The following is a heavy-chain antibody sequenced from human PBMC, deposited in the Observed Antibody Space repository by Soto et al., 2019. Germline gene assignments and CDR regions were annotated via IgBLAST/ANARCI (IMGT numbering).Heavy chain of an antibody. Sequence: VGAPRLSCAVPGFTVSVNYMTWGRQAPGKGLEWVSLIYSGSSTYYADSVKGRFTISRENSKNTLYLQMNSLRAEDTAVYYCARDRQQLELDYWGQGTLVTVSS. D-gene: IGHD6-13*01. CDR2: IYSGSST. J-gene: IGHJ4*02. V-gene: IGHV3-66*01. CDR1: GFTVSVNY. CDR3: ARDRQQLELDY.